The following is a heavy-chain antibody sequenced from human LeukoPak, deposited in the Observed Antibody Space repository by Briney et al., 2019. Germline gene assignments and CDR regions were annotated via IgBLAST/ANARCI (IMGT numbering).Heavy chain of an antibody. CDR3: ARARRGYSYGLYYYYGMDV. CDR2: IYYSGST. V-gene: IGHV4-61*01. CDR1: GGSVSSGSYY. D-gene: IGHD5-18*01. Sequence: SETLSLTCTVSGGSVSSGSYYWSWIRQPPGKGLEWIGYIYYSGSTNYNPSLKSRVTISVDTSKNQFSLKLSSVTAADTAVYYCARARRGYSYGLYYYYGMDVWGKGTTVTVSS. J-gene: IGHJ6*04.